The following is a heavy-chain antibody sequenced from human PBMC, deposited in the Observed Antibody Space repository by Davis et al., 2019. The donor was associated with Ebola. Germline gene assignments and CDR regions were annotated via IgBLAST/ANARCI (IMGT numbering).Heavy chain of an antibody. CDR1: GGFVSSGGYS. CDR2: INHSGSA. J-gene: IGHJ6*02. CDR3: ARLPLYYYSGMDV. V-gene: IGHV4-34*01. Sequence: SETLSLTCAVSGGFVSSGGYSWNWIRLPPGKGLEWIGEINHSGSANYNPSLKSRVTISLDTSNKRFSLKLRSVTAADTAVYYCARLPLYYYSGMDVWGLGTTVTVSS.